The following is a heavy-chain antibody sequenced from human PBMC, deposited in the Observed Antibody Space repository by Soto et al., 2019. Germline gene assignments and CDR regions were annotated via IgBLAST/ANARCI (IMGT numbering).Heavy chain of an antibody. J-gene: IGHJ6*02. Sequence: GGSLRLSCAASGFTFSNAWISWVRQAPGKGLEWVGRIKSKTDGGTTDYAAPVKGRFTISRDDSKNTLYLQMNSLKTEDTAVYYCTRSGTESYGMDVWGQGTTVTVSS. V-gene: IGHV3-15*01. CDR2: IKSKTDGGTT. CDR3: TRSGTESYGMDV. CDR1: GFTFSNAW.